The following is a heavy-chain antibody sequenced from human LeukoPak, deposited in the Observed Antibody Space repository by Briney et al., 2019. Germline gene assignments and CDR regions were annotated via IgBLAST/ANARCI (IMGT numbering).Heavy chain of an antibody. J-gene: IGHJ4*02. D-gene: IGHD3-22*01. CDR2: IYDSGST. Sequence: PSETLSLTCTGSGGSISSYYWSWIRQPPGNRLEWIGYIYDSGSTNYNPSLKSRVTISVDTSKNQFSPKLSSVTAADTAAYYCAHSSGPWGVDYWGQGTLVTVSS. CDR1: GGSISSYY. CDR3: AHSSGPWGVDY. V-gene: IGHV4-59*01.